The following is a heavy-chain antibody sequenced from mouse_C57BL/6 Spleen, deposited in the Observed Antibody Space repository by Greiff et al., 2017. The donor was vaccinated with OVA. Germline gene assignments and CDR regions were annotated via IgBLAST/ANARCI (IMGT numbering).Heavy chain of an antibody. V-gene: IGHV1-50*01. CDR1: GYTFTSYW. CDR2: IDPSDSYT. J-gene: IGHJ3*01. D-gene: IGHD2-5*01. CDR3: AREDSNTAWFAY. Sequence: VQLQQPGAELVKPGASVKLSCKASGYTFTSYWMQWVKQRPGQGLEWIVEIDPSDSYTNYNQKFKGKATLTVDTSSSTAYMQLSSLTSEDSAVYYCAREDSNTAWFAYWGQGTLVTVSA.